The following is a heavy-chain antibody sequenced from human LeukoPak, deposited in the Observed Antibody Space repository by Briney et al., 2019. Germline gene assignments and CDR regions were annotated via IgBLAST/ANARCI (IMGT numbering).Heavy chain of an antibody. Sequence: GGSLRLSCAASGFTFSSYGMHWARQAPGKGLEWVAVIWYDGSNEYYADSVKGRFTISRDNSKNTLYLQMNSLRAEDTAVYYCARDQDGDYALDYWGQGTLVTVSS. CDR2: IWYDGSNE. CDR1: GFTFSSYG. J-gene: IGHJ4*02. V-gene: IGHV3-33*01. D-gene: IGHD4-17*01. CDR3: ARDQDGDYALDY.